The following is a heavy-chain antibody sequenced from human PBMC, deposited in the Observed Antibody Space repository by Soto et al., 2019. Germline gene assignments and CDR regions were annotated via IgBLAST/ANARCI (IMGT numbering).Heavy chain of an antibody. Sequence: GSLRLSCAASGFTFSSYAMSWVRQAPGKGLEWVSAISGSGGSTYYADSVKGRFTISRDNSKNTLYLQMNSLRAEDTAVYYCAKVLNDFWSGYYTGFDYWGQGTLVTVSS. CDR3: AKVLNDFWSGYYTGFDY. D-gene: IGHD3-3*01. J-gene: IGHJ4*02. V-gene: IGHV3-23*01. CDR2: ISGSGGST. CDR1: GFTFSSYA.